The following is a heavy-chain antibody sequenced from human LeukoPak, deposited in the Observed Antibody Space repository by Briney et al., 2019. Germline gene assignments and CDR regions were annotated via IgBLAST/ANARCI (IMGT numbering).Heavy chain of an antibody. D-gene: IGHD2-15*01. CDR3: ARDCSGGTCYLGVVDY. J-gene: IGHJ4*02. V-gene: IGHV4-39*07. CDR1: GFTFSSYS. CDR2: IYYSGST. Sequence: GSLRLSCAASGFTFSSYSMNWVRQPPGKGLKWIGSIYYSGSTYYNPSLKSRVTISVDTSKNQFSLKLSSVTAADAAVYYCARDCSGGTCYLGVVDYWGQGILVTVSS.